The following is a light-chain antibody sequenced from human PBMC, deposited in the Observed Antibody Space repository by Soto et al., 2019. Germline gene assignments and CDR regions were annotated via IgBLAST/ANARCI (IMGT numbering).Light chain of an antibody. CDR3: ASYGGRDNLI. V-gene: IGLV2-14*01. CDR1: ISDIGGYNF. J-gene: IGLJ2*01. CDR2: DVN. Sequence: QSVLTQPASVSGSPGQSITISCTGTISDIGGYNFISWYQHHPGKAPKLVIYDVNNRPSGISYRFSGSKSGNTASLTISGLQAEDEADYYCASYGGRDNLIFGGGTKLTVL.